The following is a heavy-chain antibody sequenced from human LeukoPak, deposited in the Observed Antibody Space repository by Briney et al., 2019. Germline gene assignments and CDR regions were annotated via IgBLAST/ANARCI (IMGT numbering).Heavy chain of an antibody. CDR2: IYYSGST. CDR3: ARSYSGNWFDP. Sequence: NTSETLSLTCTVSGGSISSGGYYWSWIRQHPGKGLEWIGYIYYSGSTYYNPSLKSRVTMSVDTSKNQFSLKLSSVTAADTAVYYCARSYSGNWFDPWGQGTLVTVSS. J-gene: IGHJ5*02. V-gene: IGHV4-31*03. D-gene: IGHD1-26*01. CDR1: GGSISSGGYY.